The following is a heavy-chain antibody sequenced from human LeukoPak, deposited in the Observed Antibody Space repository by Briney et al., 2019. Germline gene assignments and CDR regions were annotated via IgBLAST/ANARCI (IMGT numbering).Heavy chain of an antibody. D-gene: IGHD6-13*01. CDR2: ISSSGSTI. CDR1: GFTFSSYE. V-gene: IGHV3-48*03. J-gene: IGHJ4*02. CDR3: AREQQLDTRIDY. Sequence: QAGGSLRLSCAASGFTFSSYEMNWVRQAPGKGLEWVSYISSSGSTIYYADSVKGRFTISRDNAKNSLYLQMNSLRAEDTAVYYCAREQQLDTRIDYWGQGTLVTVSS.